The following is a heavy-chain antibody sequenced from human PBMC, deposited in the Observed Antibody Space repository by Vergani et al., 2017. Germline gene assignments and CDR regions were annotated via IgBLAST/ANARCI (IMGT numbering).Heavy chain of an antibody. J-gene: IGHJ4*02. CDR1: GGTFSSYA. CDR3: ARSGGELGVLPSSFDY. D-gene: IGHD3-10*01. CDR2: IIPIFGTA. Sequence: QVQLVQSGAEVKKPGSSVKVSCKASGGTFSSYAISWVRQAPGQGLEWMGGIIPIFGTANYAQKFQGRVTITADESTSTAYMELSSLRSEDAAVYYCARSGGELGVLPSSFDYWGQGTLVTVSS. V-gene: IGHV1-69*01.